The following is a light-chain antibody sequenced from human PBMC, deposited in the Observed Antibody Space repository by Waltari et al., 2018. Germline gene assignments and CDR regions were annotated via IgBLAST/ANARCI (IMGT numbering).Light chain of an antibody. CDR3: CSYSGSYTFVV. CDR2: DVS. CDR1: SSDVGASNY. J-gene: IGLJ2*01. V-gene: IGLV2-11*01. Sequence: QSALTQPRPVSGSPGPSVTISCTGTSSDVGASNYVSWYQHHPGKAPKLLIYDVSTRPSGVPDRFSGSKSGNTASLTISGLQAEDEADYYCCSYSGSYTFVVFGGGTKVTVL.